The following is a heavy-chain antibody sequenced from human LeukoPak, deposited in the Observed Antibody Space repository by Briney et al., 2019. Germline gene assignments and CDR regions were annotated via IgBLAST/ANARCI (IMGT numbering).Heavy chain of an antibody. J-gene: IGHJ5*02. CDR3: AKGNYYDSSPGSRFDP. D-gene: IGHD3-22*01. V-gene: IGHV3-9*01. CDR2: SSWNSGSI. Sequence: GRSLRLSCAASGFTFDDYAMHWVRQAPGKGLEWVSGSSWNSGSIGYADSVKGRFTISRDNAKNSLYLQMNSLRAEDTALYYCAKGNYYDSSPGSRFDPWGQGTLVTVSS. CDR1: GFTFDDYA.